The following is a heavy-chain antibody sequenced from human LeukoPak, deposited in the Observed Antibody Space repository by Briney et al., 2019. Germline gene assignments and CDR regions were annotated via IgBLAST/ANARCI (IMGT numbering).Heavy chain of an antibody. J-gene: IGHJ4*02. CDR1: GYTFTYYY. D-gene: IGHD2-15*01. V-gene: IGHV1-2*02. CDR3: ARAPRGYCSGGSCFDY. Sequence: ASVKVSCKASGYTFTYYYMHWVRQAPGQGLEWMGWLHPNSGGTNSAQKFQGRVTMTRDTSISTAYMELSRLSSDDTAVYYCARAPRGYCSGGSCFDYWGQGTLVTVSS. CDR2: LHPNSGGT.